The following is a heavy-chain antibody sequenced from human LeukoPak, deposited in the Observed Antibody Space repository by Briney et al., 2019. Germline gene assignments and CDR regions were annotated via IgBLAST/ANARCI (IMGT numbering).Heavy chain of an antibody. CDR1: GFTFNSYC. D-gene: IGHD5-18*01. V-gene: IGHV3-7*01. CDR3: ARDLRTGYTYGYPLDY. J-gene: IGHJ4*02. CDR2: INQDGSLK. Sequence: GGSLRLSCAASGFTFNSYCMSWVRPAPGKGLEWVANINQDGSLKYYVDSVKGRFTISRDNAKNSLYLQMNSLRAEDTAFYYCARDLRTGYTYGYPLDYWGQGTLLTVSS.